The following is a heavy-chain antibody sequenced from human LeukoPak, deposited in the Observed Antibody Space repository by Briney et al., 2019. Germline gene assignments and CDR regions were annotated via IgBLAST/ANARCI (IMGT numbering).Heavy chain of an antibody. CDR3: ARVVVGYCSSTSCLGDYYYYMDV. V-gene: IGHV3-21*05. CDR2: ISSSRSPI. Sequence: GGSLRLSCAASGVTFSSYSMNWVRQAPGKGLEWVAYISSSRSPIYYADSVKGRFTISRDNAKNSLYLQMNSLRAEDTAVYYCARVVVGYCSSTSCLGDYYYYMDVWGKGTTVTVSS. CDR1: GVTFSSYS. D-gene: IGHD2-2*01. J-gene: IGHJ6*03.